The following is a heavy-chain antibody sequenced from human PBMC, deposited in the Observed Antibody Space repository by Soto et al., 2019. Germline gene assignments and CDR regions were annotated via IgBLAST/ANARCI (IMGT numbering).Heavy chain of an antibody. D-gene: IGHD6-13*01. J-gene: IGHJ4*02. Sequence: GETLKISCQCSGYTFSNFWIGWVRQLPGKGLEWMGIIYPGDHETRYSPSFHGKVTVSADKSINTAYLQWNSLEASDSAFYFCARSPRSSPYFDYWGQGALVTVSS. CDR1: GYTFSNFW. CDR3: ARSPRSSPYFDY. V-gene: IGHV5-51*01. CDR2: IYPGDHET.